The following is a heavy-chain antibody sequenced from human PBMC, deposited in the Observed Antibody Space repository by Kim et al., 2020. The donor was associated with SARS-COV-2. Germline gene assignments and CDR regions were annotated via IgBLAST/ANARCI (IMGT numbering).Heavy chain of an antibody. CDR3: ARITDSGSYYGFDY. V-gene: IGHV4-34*01. J-gene: IGHJ4*02. D-gene: IGHD1-26*01. Sequence: NPSRKSRVTISVDTSKNQFSLKLSSVTAADTAVYYCARITDSGSYYGFDYWGQGALVTVSS.